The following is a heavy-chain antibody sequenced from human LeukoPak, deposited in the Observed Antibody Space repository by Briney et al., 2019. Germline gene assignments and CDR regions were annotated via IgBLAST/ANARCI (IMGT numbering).Heavy chain of an antibody. CDR2: ISSSGSTI. Sequence: GGSLRLSCAASGFTFSSYEMNWVRQAPGKGLEWVSYISSSGSTIYYADSVKGRFTISRDNAKNSLYLQMNSLRAEDTAVYYCARSPKLYGYYYMDVWGKGTTVTISS. J-gene: IGHJ6*03. D-gene: IGHD2-2*02. CDR1: GFTFSSYE. V-gene: IGHV3-48*03. CDR3: ARSPKLYGYYYMDV.